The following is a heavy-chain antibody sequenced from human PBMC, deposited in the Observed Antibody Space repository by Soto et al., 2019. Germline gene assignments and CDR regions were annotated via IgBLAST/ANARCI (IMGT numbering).Heavy chain of an antibody. V-gene: IGHV1-18*01. J-gene: IGHJ4*02. CDR2: ISAYNGNT. CDR3: ARDGSRVNYDYIWGSYPGSY. CDR1: GYTFTSYG. Sequence: ASVKVSCKASGYTFTSYGISWVRQAPGQGLEWMGWISAYNGNTNYAQKLQGRVTMTTDTSTSTAYMELRSLRSDDTAVYYCARDGSRVNYDYIWGSYPGSYWGQGTLVTVSS. D-gene: IGHD3-16*02.